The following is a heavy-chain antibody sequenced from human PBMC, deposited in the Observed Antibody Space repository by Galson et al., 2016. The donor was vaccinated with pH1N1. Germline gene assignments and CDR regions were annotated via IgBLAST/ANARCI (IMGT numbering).Heavy chain of an antibody. CDR3: ARLHGFDSGGHWFFDL. CDR2: NTRTGNI. CDR1: GGSVSGDY. D-gene: IGHD2-15*01. Sequence: ETLSLTSAVYGGSVSGDYYSWVRHPPGKGLEWIGENTRTGNINYRPSLRSRATLSLDTSKNRFSLHLNTVTAADAAIYYCARLHGFDSGGHWFFDLWGRGTLVTASS. V-gene: IGHV4-34*01. J-gene: IGHJ2*01.